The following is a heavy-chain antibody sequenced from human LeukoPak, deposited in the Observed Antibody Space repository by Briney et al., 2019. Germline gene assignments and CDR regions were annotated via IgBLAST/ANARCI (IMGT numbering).Heavy chain of an antibody. V-gene: IGHV4-59*08. Sequence: SETLSLTCTVSGGSISRYYWSWIRQPPGKGLEWIGYIYYSGSTNYNPSLKSRVTISVDTSKNQFSLKLSSVTAADTAVYYCARHGGIAAAEIDYRGQGTLVTVSS. D-gene: IGHD6-13*01. CDR1: GGSISRYY. J-gene: IGHJ4*02. CDR3: ARHGGIAAAEIDY. CDR2: IYYSGST.